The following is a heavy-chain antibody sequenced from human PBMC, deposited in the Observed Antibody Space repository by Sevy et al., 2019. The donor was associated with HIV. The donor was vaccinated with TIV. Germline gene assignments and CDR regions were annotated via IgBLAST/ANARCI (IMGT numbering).Heavy chain of an antibody. J-gene: IGHJ4*02. CDR1: GFSITSYW. V-gene: IGHV3-74*01. D-gene: IGHD3-16*01. CDR2: MNEDGSVT. Sequence: GGCLRLSCAGSGFSITSYWMHWVRQAPGKGLVWVWRMNEDGSVTNHADSVRGRFTISRDNAKNTLYLQMNSLRVEDTAVYYCVKDFGGPTDYWGQGTLVTVSS. CDR3: VKDFGGPTDY.